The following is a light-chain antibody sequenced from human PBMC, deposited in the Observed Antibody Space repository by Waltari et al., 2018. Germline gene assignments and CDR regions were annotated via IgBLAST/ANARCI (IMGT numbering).Light chain of an antibody. CDR1: SVLYSSSNKNY. Sequence: SVLYSSSNKNYLAWYQQKPGQPPKLLIYWASTRESGVPDRFSGSGSGTDFTLTISSLQAEDVAVYYCQQYYSTPYTFGQGTKLEIK. J-gene: IGKJ2*01. CDR3: QQYYSTPYT. CDR2: WAS. V-gene: IGKV4-1*01.